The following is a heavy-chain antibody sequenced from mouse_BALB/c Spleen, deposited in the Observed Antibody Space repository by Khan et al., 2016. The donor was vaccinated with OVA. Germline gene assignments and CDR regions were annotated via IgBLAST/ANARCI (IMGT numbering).Heavy chain of an antibody. J-gene: IGHJ4*01. V-gene: IGHV2-6-1*01. CDR3: ARQPYYHYNVMDY. CDR1: GFSLTNYG. CDR2: MWSDGST. Sequence: QVRLQQSGPGLVAPSQSLSITCTISGFSLTNYGAHWVRQPPGKGLEWLVLMWSDGSTTYNSALKSRLTISKDNSKSQVFLKMNSLQTDDTAMYFCARQPYYHYNVMDYWGQGTSVTVSS. D-gene: IGHD2-10*01.